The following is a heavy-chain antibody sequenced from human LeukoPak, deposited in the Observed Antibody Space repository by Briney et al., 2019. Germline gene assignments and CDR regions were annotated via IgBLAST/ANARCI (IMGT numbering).Heavy chain of an antibody. CDR3: ARYGVYLK. V-gene: IGHV3-21*04. D-gene: IGHD2-8*01. Sequence: GGPLRLSCVASGFTFSSYSMNWVRQAPGKGLEWVSSISRSSSYINYADSLKGRFTISRDNAKNSVYLQMNSLRAEDTAVYYCARYGVYLKWGQGTLVTVSS. J-gene: IGHJ4*02. CDR1: GFTFSSYS. CDR2: ISRSSSYI.